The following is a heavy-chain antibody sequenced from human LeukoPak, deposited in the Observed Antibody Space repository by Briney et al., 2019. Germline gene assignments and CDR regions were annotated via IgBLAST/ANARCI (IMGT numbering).Heavy chain of an antibody. CDR1: GFTVSSNS. D-gene: IGHD4/OR15-4a*01. CDR2: IYSDNI. Sequence: GGSLRLSCTVSGFTVSSNSWSWVRQAPGKGLEWVSFIYSDNIHYSDSVKGRFTISRDNSKNTLYLQMNSLRAEDTAVYYCARRAGAYSHPYDYWGQGTLVTVSS. CDR3: ARRAGAYSHPYDY. V-gene: IGHV3-53*01. J-gene: IGHJ4*02.